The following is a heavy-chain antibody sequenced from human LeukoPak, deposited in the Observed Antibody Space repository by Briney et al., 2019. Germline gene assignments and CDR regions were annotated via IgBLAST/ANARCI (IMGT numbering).Heavy chain of an antibody. CDR3: ARAFRGYSYGHFDY. Sequence: AAVKVSCKASGYTFTGYYMHWVRQAPGQGLEWMGRINPNSGGTNYAQKFQGRVTMTRDTSISTAYMELSRLRSDDTAVYYCARAFRGYSYGHFDYWGQGTLVTVSS. D-gene: IGHD5-18*01. CDR2: INPNSGGT. V-gene: IGHV1-2*06. CDR1: GYTFTGYY. J-gene: IGHJ4*02.